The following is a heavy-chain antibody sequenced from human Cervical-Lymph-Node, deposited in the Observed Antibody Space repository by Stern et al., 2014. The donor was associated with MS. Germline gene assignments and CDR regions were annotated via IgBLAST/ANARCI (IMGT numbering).Heavy chain of an antibody. J-gene: IGHJ6*02. CDR1: GYIFNSYA. D-gene: IGHD3-3*02. CDR2: INAGNGNT. Sequence: QVQLGQSGAEVKKPGASVKVSCKASGYIFNSYAIHWVRQAPGQRPEWMGWINAGNGNTRYSQNFQGRVTITRDTSANTAHLELSRLRSEDTAVYYCARDVKEANIMYYHGMDVWGQGTTVTVSS. V-gene: IGHV1-3*01. CDR3: ARDVKEANIMYYHGMDV.